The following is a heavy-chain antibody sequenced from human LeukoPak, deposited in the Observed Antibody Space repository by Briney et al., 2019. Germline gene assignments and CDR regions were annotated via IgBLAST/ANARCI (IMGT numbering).Heavy chain of an antibody. V-gene: IGHV1-2*02. Sequence: GSVKVSCKASGYTFTGYYMHWVRQAPGQGLEWMGWINPNSGRTNYAQMFQGRVTMTRDTSISTAYMELSRLRSDDTAVYYCARGVRFLEWLLYHYWGREPWSPSPQ. CDR1: GYTFTGYY. CDR2: INPNSGRT. CDR3: ARGVRFLEWLLYHY. J-gene: IGHJ4*02. D-gene: IGHD3-3*01.